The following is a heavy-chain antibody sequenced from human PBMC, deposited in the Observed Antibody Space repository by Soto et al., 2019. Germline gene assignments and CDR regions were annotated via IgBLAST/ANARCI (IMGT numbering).Heavy chain of an antibody. V-gene: IGHV1-69*08. D-gene: IGHD1-26*01. CDR1: GGTSTIYT. J-gene: IGHJ5*02. CDR2: IVPTLRIT. CDR3: ATDKYGAGRVGVHS. Sequence: QVQLVQSGAEVKKPGASLRVSCETSGGTSTIYTITWVRQAPGQGLQWMGRIVPTLRITNYAQGFQGRLTXTAASSTSTAHIELTSLTSEDTAVYYCATDKYGAGRVGVHSWGQGTLVTVSS.